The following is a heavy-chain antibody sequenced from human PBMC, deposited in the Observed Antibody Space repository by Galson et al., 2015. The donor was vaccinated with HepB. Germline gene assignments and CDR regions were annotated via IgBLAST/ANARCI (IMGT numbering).Heavy chain of an antibody. J-gene: IGHJ3*02. CDR2: IRSKAYGGTT. CDR1: GFTFGDYA. CDR3: TRDGTGGGAFDI. Sequence: SLRLSCAASGFTFGDYAMSWVRQAPGKGLEWVGFIRSKAYGGTTEYAASVKGRFTISRDDSKSIAYLQMNSLKTEDTAVYYCTRDGTGGGAFDIWGQGTMVTVSS. D-gene: IGHD1-1*01. V-gene: IGHV3-49*04.